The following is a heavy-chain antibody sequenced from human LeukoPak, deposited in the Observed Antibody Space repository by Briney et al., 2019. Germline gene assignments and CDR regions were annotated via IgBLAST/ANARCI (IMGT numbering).Heavy chain of an antibody. CDR1: GGSISSSSYY. D-gene: IGHD3-22*01. V-gene: IGHV4-39*07. Sequence: SETLSLTCTVSGGSISSSSYYWGWIRQPPGKGLEWIGSIYYSGSTYYNPSLKSRVTISVDTSKNQFSLKLSSVTAADTAVYYCARDHHYYDSSGYKRAFDYWGQGTLVTVSS. J-gene: IGHJ4*02. CDR3: ARDHHYYDSSGYKRAFDY. CDR2: IYYSGST.